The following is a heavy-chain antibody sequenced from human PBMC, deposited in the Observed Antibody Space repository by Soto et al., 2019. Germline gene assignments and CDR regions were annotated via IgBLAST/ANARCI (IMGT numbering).Heavy chain of an antibody. CDR1: YL. D-gene: IGHD6-13*01. J-gene: IGHJ4*02. Sequence: YLLGWVRQMPGKGLEWMGIIYPGDSDTRYSPSFQGQVTISADKSISTAYLQWSSLKASDTAMYYCASPGYSSSWYSFGYWGQGTLVTVSS. CDR2: IYPGDSDT. CDR3: ASPGYSSSWYSFGY. V-gene: IGHV5-51*01.